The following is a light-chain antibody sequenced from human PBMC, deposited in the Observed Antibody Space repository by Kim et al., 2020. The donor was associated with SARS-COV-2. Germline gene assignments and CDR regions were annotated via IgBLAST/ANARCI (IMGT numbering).Light chain of an antibody. CDR3: QVWDSSSEHWV. CDR2: YDS. Sequence: SYELTQPPSVSVAPGKTASITCGGNNIERKDVHWFQQKPGQAPGVVIFYDSERPSGIPERFSGSTSGNTATLTISWAEAGDEADYYCQVWDSSSEHWVFG. V-gene: IGLV3-21*04. J-gene: IGLJ3*02. CDR1: NIERKD.